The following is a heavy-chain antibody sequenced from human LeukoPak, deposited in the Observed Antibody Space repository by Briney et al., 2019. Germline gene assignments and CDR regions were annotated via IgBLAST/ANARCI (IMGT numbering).Heavy chain of an antibody. Sequence: GGSLRLSCAASGFTVSSNYMSWVRQAPGKGLEWVPVIYSGGSTYYADSVKGRFTISRDNSKNTLYLQMNSLRAEDTAVYYCARAGVGAYTPFDYWGQGTLVTVSS. CDR1: GFTVSSNY. J-gene: IGHJ4*02. V-gene: IGHV3-66*01. CDR2: IYSGGST. CDR3: ARAGVGAYTPFDY. D-gene: IGHD1-26*01.